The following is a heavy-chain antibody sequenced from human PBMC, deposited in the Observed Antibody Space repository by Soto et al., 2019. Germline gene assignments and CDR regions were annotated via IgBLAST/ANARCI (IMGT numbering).Heavy chain of an antibody. V-gene: IGHV1-18*04. J-gene: IGHJ4*02. Sequence: SVKLSCKDSGYSFTRYGSSWVRQTPGQGLEWMGWISAYNGNTNYAQKLQGRVTMTTDTSTSTAYMELRSLRSDDTAVYYCARGLGSLDYWGQGTLVTVSS. CDR3: ARGLGSLDY. CDR2: ISAYNGNT. CDR1: GYSFTRYG. D-gene: IGHD3-10*01.